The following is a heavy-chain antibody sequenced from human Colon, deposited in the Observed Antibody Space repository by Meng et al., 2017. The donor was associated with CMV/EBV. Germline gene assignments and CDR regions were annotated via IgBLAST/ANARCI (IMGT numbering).Heavy chain of an antibody. CDR3: ATVSSGYYLYFQH. CDR2: INPNSGGT. J-gene: IGHJ1*01. Sequence: QVQREQSGVGVKKPGAEVKVSCKASGYTFTGYYMHWVRQAPGQGLEWMGWINPNSGGTNYAQKFQGRVTMTRDTSISTAYMELSRLRSDDTAVYYCATVSSGYYLYFQHWGQGTLVTVSS. CDR1: GYTFTGYY. V-gene: IGHV1-2*02. D-gene: IGHD3-22*01.